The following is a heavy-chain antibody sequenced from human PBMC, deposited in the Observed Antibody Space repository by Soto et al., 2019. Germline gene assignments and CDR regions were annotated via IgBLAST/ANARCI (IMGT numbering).Heavy chain of an antibody. J-gene: IGHJ3*02. CDR3: ARENIVATIGAFDI. Sequence: GASVKVSCKASGYTFTSYGISWVRQAPGRGLEWMGWISAYNGNTNYAQKLQGRVTMTTDTSTSTAYMELRSLRSDDTAVYYCARENIVATIGAFDIWGQGAMVTVSS. D-gene: IGHD5-12*01. V-gene: IGHV1-18*01. CDR1: GYTFTSYG. CDR2: ISAYNGNT.